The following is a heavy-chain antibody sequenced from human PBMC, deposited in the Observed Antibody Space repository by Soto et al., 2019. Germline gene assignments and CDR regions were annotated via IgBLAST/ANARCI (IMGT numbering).Heavy chain of an antibody. CDR1: GGSISSYY. Sequence: SETLSLTCAVSGGSISSYYWSWIRQPPGKGLEWIGYISASGSTNYNPSLKSRVTISVDTSKNEFSLRLTSVTAADTAVYYCATHPPYGPLDHWGQGTLVTVSS. CDR3: ATHPPYGPLDH. V-gene: IGHV4-59*08. D-gene: IGHD4-17*01. J-gene: IGHJ4*02. CDR2: ISASGST.